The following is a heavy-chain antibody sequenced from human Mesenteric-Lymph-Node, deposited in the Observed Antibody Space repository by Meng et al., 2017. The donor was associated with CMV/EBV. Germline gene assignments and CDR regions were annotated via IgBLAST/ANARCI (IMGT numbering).Heavy chain of an antibody. D-gene: IGHD3-10*01. CDR1: GGSVSSGNW. CDR2: IYRTGST. V-gene: IGHV4-4*02. J-gene: IGHJ2*01. Sequence: SGGSVSSGNWWSWVRQHPGGGLEWIAEIYRTGSTTYSPSLERRATISLDKSKNQFSLNLTSVTAADTAVYYCARASGSFSRWYFDVWGRGTLVTVSS. CDR3: ARASGSFSRWYFDV.